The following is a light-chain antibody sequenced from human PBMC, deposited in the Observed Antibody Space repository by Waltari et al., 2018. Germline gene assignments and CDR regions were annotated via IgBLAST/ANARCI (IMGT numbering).Light chain of an antibody. V-gene: IGLV3-25*03. J-gene: IGLJ2*01. CDR2: KDT. Sequence: SYELTQPPSVSVSPGQTARITCSGDALPNQYAYWYQQKAGQGPVVVLCKDTERPSGIPGRFSGSTSRTTVTLTISGVQPEDEADYYCQSGDITGTYIIFGGGTKLTVL. CDR3: QSGDITGTYII. CDR1: ALPNQY.